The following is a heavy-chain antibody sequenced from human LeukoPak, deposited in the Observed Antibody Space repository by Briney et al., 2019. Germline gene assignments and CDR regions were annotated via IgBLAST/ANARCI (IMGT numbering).Heavy chain of an antibody. CDR1: GFTFSSYA. J-gene: IGHJ4*02. Sequence: GGSLRLSCAASGFTFSSYAMSWVRRAPGKGLEWVSAISGSGGSTYYADSVKGRFTISRDNSKNTLYLQMNSLRAEDTAVYYCARSADSSGFPYYWGQGTLVTVSS. D-gene: IGHD3-22*01. CDR2: ISGSGGST. V-gene: IGHV3-23*01. CDR3: ARSADSSGFPYY.